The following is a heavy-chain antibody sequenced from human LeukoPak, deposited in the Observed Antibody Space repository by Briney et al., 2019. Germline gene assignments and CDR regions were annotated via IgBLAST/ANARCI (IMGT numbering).Heavy chain of an antibody. Sequence: GGSLRLSCAASGFTFSSYWMHWVRQAPGKGLEWVANIKEDGTEKNLVDSVKGRFTISRDNTKNLLFLEMNNLRGDDTAIYYCVRESRPGGAMGLYHNLDYWGQGTLVAVSS. CDR1: GFTFSSYW. J-gene: IGHJ4*02. CDR3: VRESRPGGAMGLYHNLDY. CDR2: IKEDGTEK. V-gene: IGHV3-7*01. D-gene: IGHD1-1*01.